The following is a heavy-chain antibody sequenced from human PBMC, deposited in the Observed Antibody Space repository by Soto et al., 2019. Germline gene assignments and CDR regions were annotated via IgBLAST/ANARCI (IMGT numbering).Heavy chain of an antibody. Sequence: QVQLVQSGSESMQPGASVKVSCKGSGYNFNSHSIHWLRQAPGQGLEWMGWINPNTGKPTYEQGFTGRFVFSVDTSVSTVYLQIFSLKAVESAVYYCARDRESGSFDSWGQVTLVSVSS. J-gene: IGHJ4*02. V-gene: IGHV7-4-1*01. D-gene: IGHD1-26*01. CDR2: INPNTGKP. CDR3: ARDRESGSFDS. CDR1: GYNFNSHS.